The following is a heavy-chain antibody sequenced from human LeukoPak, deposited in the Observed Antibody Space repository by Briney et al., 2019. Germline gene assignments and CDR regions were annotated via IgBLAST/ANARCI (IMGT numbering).Heavy chain of an antibody. V-gene: IGHV4-61*02. CDR3: ARDQTYSGSGIYTYFDY. J-gene: IGHJ4*02. Sequence: SETLSLTCTVSGGSISSGGHYWSWIRQPAGKGLEYLGRIYATGSTNYNPSLRSRVTISADTSMNHFSLKLSSVTAADTAVYYCARDQTYSGSGIYTYFDYWGQGILVTVSS. CDR1: GGSISSGGHY. CDR2: IYATGST. D-gene: IGHD3-10*01.